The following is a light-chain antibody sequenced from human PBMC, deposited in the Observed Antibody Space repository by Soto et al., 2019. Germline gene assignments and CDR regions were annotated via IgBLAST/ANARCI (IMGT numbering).Light chain of an antibody. CDR2: DAS. J-gene: IGKJ2*01. V-gene: IGKV1-5*01. CDR3: QQYKSWYT. Sequence: DIQRTKSPSTLSASVGDRVTITGLARQRISHWLAWYQQKPWKAPNLLIYDASSLESGVPSRFSGSGSGTEFTLTISRLQPDDFATYYYQQYKSWYTFGQGTKLEIK. CDR1: QRISHW.